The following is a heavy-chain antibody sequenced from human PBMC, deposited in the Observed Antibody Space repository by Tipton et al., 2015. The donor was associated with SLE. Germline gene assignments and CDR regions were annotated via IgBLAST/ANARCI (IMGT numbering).Heavy chain of an antibody. D-gene: IGHD4-11*01. J-gene: IGHJ4*02. CDR3: ARDGNGDDYSNYED. V-gene: IGHV1-2*06. CDR1: GYTFTGYY. Sequence: QLVQSGPEVKKPGASVKVSCKASGYTFTGYYMHWVRQAPGQGLEWMGRINPNSGGTNYAQKFQGRVTMTRDTSISTAYMELSRLRSDDTAVYYCARDGNGDDYSNYEDWGQGTLVTVSS. CDR2: INPNSGGT.